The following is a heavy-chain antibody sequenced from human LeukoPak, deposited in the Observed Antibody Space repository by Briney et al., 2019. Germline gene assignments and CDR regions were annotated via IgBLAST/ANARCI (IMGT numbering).Heavy chain of an antibody. CDR1: GYTFTSYY. J-gene: IGHJ6*02. D-gene: IGHD4-11*01. Sequence: ASVKVSCKASGYTFTSYYMHWVRQAPGQALEWMGIINPSGGSTSYAQKLQGRVTMTRDTSTSTVYMELSSLRSEDTAVYYCARASPISTTVTTNGMDVWGQGTTVTVSS. CDR2: INPSGGST. CDR3: ARASPISTTVTTNGMDV. V-gene: IGHV1-46*01.